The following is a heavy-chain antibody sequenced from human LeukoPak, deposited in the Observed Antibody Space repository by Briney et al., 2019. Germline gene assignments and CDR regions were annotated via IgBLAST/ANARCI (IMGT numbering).Heavy chain of an antibody. CDR3: ARTAARRFDY. V-gene: IGHV1-46*01. J-gene: IGHJ4*02. CDR2: INPTGGST. D-gene: IGHD6-6*01. CDR1: GYTFPSYF. Sequence: AASVKVSCKASGYTFPSYFMHWVRQAPEQGLEWMGIINPTGGSTTYAQKFQGRVTMTRDTSTSTVYMELSSLRSDDTAVYYCARTAARRFDYWGQGTLVTVSS.